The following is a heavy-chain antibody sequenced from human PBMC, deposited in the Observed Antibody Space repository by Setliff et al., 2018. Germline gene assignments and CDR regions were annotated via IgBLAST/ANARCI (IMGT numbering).Heavy chain of an antibody. CDR1: GYSFITYG. D-gene: IGHD3-22*01. J-gene: IGHJ4*02. CDR3: VRGQGPRTVVAIPFDH. CDR2: ISTYNGNT. Sequence: ASVKVSCKTSGYSFITYGIIWVRQAPGQGLEWMGWISTYNGNTKYAQKFQGRVTMTTDTSTSTAYMELTSLTSDDTALYYCVRGQGPRTVVAIPFDHWGQGTLVTVSS. V-gene: IGHV1-18*01.